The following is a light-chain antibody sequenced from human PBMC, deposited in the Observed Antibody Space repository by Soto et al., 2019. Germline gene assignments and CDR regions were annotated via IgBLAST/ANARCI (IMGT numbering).Light chain of an antibody. CDR1: QSISASY. V-gene: IGKV3-20*01. CDR3: QQAGSLPNT. Sequence: EVVFTKSPGTLYLSPGERATLCCRASQSISASYLAWYQQKPGQPPRLLMSGAANRGTGVPYRFTGSGAETDCTLSISGVEPEDFAVYYFQQAGSLPNTFGRGTQVD. CDR2: GAA. J-gene: IGKJ3*01.